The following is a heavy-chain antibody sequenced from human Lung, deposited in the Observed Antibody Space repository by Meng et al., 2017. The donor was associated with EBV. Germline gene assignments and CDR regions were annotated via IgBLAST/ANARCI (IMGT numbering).Heavy chain of an antibody. D-gene: IGHD3-9*01. V-gene: IGHV1-3*01. CDR2: ISAYDGNT. Sequence: QVRRVESGAEVKKAGVLVKVSLKASGYTFTSYAMHWVRQAPGQRLEWMGWISAYDGNTNYAQKFQGRVTMATETSTNTAYMELRSLRSEDTAVYYCARIGDTLTGYYQYFQHWGQGTLVTVSS. CDR3: ARIGDTLTGYYQYFQH. CDR1: GYTFTSYA. J-gene: IGHJ1*01.